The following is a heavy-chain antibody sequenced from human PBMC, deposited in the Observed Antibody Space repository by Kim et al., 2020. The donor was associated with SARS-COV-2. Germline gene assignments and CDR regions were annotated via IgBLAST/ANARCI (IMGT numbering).Heavy chain of an antibody. J-gene: IGHJ6*02. D-gene: IGHD3-3*01. CDR2: INHSGST. CDR1: GGSFSGYY. Sequence: SETLSLTCAVYGGSFSGYYWSWIRQPPGKGLEWIGEINHSGSTNYNPSLKSRVTISVDTSKNQFSLKLSSVTAADTAVYYCARGGRFLEWLWYYGMDVWGQGTTVTVSS. CDR3: ARGGRFLEWLWYYGMDV. V-gene: IGHV4-34*01.